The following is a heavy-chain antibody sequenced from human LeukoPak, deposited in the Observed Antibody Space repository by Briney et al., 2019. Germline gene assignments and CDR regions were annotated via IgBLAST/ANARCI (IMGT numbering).Heavy chain of an antibody. CDR3: ARDSLRYFDWSLPSSWFDP. J-gene: IGHJ5*02. Sequence: PSETLSLTCTVSGGSISSYYWSWIRQPAGKGLEWIGRIYTSGSTNDNPSLKSRVTMSVDTPKNQFSLKLSSVTAADTAVYYCARDSLRYFDWSLPSSWFDPWGQGTLVTVSS. CDR2: IYTSGST. CDR1: GGSISSYY. D-gene: IGHD3-9*01. V-gene: IGHV4-4*07.